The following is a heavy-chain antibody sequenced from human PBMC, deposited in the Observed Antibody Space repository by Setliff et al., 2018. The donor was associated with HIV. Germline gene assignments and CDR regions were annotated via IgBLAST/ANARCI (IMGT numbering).Heavy chain of an antibody. V-gene: IGHV4-39*07. J-gene: IGHJ4*02. D-gene: IGHD5-18*01. Sequence: PSETLSLTCTVSGGSISSSTYYWGWIRQPPGKGLEWIASIYQSGSTYYNPSLKSRVIISIDTSKNQFSLKLSSVTAADTAVYYCAILRGYSPRGYTLTGPYWGQGTLVTVSS. CDR1: GGSISSSTYY. CDR3: AILRGYSPRGYTLTGPY. CDR2: IYQSGST.